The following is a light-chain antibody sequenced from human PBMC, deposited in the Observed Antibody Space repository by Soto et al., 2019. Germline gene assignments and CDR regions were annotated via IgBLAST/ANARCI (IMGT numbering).Light chain of an antibody. CDR1: QGIRND. CDR3: LQDYSYPRT. Sequence: AIQMTQSPSSLSASVGDTVTITCRASQGIRNDLGWYQQKPGKAPKLLIFATSTLQNGVPSRFSGSGFGNDFTRTISGLQPEDFATCYCLQDYSYPRTVGPGTKVDLK. CDR2: ATS. V-gene: IGKV1-6*01. J-gene: IGKJ3*01.